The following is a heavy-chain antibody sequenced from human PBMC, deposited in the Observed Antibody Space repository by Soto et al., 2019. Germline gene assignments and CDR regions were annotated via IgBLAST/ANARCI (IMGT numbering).Heavy chain of an antibody. J-gene: IGHJ4*02. V-gene: IGHV3-74*01. CDR1: GFTFSSYW. Sequence: EVQLVESGGGLVQPGESLRLSCAASGFTFSSYWMHWIRQAPGKGLVWVSRVSSDGNSTVYANSVKGRLTISRDNAKNTLYRQMNSLSDEDTAVYYCARGLPNYSSFDSWGQGPLVTVSS. CDR3: ARGLPNYSSFDS. CDR2: VSSDGNST. D-gene: IGHD4-4*01.